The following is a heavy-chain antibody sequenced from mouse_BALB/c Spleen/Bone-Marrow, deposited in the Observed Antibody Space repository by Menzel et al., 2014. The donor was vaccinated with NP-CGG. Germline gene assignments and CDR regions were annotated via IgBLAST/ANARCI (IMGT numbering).Heavy chain of an antibody. Sequence: QVQLQQSGAELGMPGASVKMSCKASGYTFTGNWMYWVKQRPGQGLEWIGAIDTSDSYTNFNQKFMGKASLTVDASSSTAYMQVSSLTSDDSAVYYCARGGHDFSLDYWGQGTSVTVSS. CDR2: IDTSDSYT. V-gene: IGHV1-69*01. D-gene: IGHD2-4*01. J-gene: IGHJ4*01. CDR3: ARGGHDFSLDY. CDR1: GYTFTGNW.